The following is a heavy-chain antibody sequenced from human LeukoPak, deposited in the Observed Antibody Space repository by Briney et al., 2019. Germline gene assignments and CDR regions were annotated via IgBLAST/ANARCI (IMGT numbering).Heavy chain of an antibody. D-gene: IGHD3-9*01. V-gene: IGHV3-48*04. CDR3: ARDRYYDILTGPVYYYYMDV. J-gene: IGHJ6*03. CDR2: ISSSSSTI. Sequence: GGSLRLSCAASGFTFSSYSMNWVRQAPGKGLEWVSYISSSSSTIYYADSVKGRFTISRDDAKNSLYLQMNSLRAEDTAVYYCARDRYYDILTGPVYYYYMDVWGKGTTVTVSS. CDR1: GFTFSSYS.